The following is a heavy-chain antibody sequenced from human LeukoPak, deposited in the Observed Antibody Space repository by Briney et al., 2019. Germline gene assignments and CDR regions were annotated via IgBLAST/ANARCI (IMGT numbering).Heavy chain of an antibody. D-gene: IGHD2-15*01. CDR2: IYYSGST. J-gene: IGHJ4*02. CDR1: GGSISSYY. CDR3: ARAFDCSGGSCYLYYFDY. Sequence: SETLSLTCTVSGGSISSYYWSWIRQPPGKGLEWIGYIYYSGSTNYNPSLKSRVTISVDTSKNQFSLKLSSVTAADTAVYYCARAFDCSGGSCYLYYFDYWGRGTLVTVSS. V-gene: IGHV4-59*13.